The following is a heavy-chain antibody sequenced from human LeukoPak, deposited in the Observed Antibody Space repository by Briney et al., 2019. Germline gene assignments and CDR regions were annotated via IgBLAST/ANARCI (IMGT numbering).Heavy chain of an antibody. V-gene: IGHV2-70*13. CDR1: GLSFSTRGVG. D-gene: IGHD1-26*01. J-gene: IGHJ4*02. CDR2: IDWDDDK. CDR3: ARMPTRHSGSYYDY. Sequence: GPALVKPPPTFTLAGSFSGLSFSTRGVGVRWLRQPPGKALEGLALIDWDDDKYYITSLKTRLTISKDTSKNQVVLTMTNMDPVDTATYYCARMPTRHSGSYYDYWGQGTLVTVSS.